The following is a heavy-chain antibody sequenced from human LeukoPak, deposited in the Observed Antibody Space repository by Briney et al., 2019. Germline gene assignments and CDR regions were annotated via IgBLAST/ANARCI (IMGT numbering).Heavy chain of an antibody. Sequence: GGSLRLSCAASRFTFSNFAMSWVRQAPGKGLEWVSAISGSGGSTYYADSVKGRFTISRDNSKNALFLQMNSLRAKDTAVYYCAKSGPYCSSTSCNYFDYWGQGTLVTVSS. CDR3: AKSGPYCSSTSCNYFDY. D-gene: IGHD2-2*01. V-gene: IGHV3-23*01. J-gene: IGHJ4*02. CDR1: RFTFSNFA. CDR2: ISGSGGST.